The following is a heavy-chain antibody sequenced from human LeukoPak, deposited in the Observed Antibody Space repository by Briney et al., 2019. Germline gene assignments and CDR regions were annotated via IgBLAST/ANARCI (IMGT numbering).Heavy chain of an antibody. CDR3: ARDHYSSPTFYFDY. CDR1: GFTFSSYG. V-gene: IGHV3-33*01. CDR2: IWYDGSNK. J-gene: IGHJ4*02. D-gene: IGHD6-13*01. Sequence: GRSLRLSCAASGFTFSSYGMHWVRQAPGKGLEWVAVIWYDGSNKYYADSVKGRFTISRDNSKNTLYLQMNSLRAEDTAVYYCARDHYSSPTFYFDYWGQGTLVTVSS.